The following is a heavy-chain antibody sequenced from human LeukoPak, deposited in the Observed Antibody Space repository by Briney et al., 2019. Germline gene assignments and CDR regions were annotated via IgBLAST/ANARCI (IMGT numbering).Heavy chain of an antibody. CDR1: GFAFSSYA. D-gene: IGHD3-3*01. CDR2: ISGSGGST. J-gene: IGHJ5*02. CDR3: AKVREVGFLEWSPNWFDP. Sequence: PGGSLRLSCAASGFAFSSYAMSWVRQAPGKGLEWVSAISGSGGSTYYADSVKGRFTISRDNSKNTLYLQMNSLRAEDTAVYYCAKVREVGFLEWSPNWFDPWGQGTLVTVSS. V-gene: IGHV3-23*01.